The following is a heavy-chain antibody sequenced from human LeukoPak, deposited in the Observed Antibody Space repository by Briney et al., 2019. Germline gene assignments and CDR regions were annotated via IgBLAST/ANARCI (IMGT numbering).Heavy chain of an antibody. CDR1: GGSISSGGYS. V-gene: IGHV4-30-4*07. Sequence: SETLSLTCAVSGGSISSGGYSWSWIRQPPGKGLEWIGYIYYSVNTYYSPSLKSRVTISVDTSKNQFSLKLSSVTAADTAVYYCARDGGVAPHNWFDPWGQGTLVTVSS. CDR2: IYYSVNT. D-gene: IGHD2-8*02. CDR3: ARDGGVAPHNWFDP. J-gene: IGHJ5*02.